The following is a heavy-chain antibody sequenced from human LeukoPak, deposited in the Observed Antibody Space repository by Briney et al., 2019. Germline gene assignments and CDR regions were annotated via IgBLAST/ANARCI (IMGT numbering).Heavy chain of an antibody. J-gene: IGHJ4*02. CDR2: IYYSGSA. D-gene: IGHD3-22*01. CDR1: GGSISGYY. V-gene: IGHV4-59*01. Sequence: SETLSLTCTVSGGSISGYYWSWIRQPPGEGLEWIGYIYYSGSANYNPSLKSRVTISVDTSKNQFSLRLSSVTAAETAVYYCARVGDSSGYSVFDSWGQGTLVTVSS. CDR3: ARVGDSSGYSVFDS.